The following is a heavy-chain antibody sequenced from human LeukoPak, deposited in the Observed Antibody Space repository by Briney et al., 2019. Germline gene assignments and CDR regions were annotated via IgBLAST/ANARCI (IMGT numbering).Heavy chain of an antibody. CDR3: ARDAGRAFWSVAYYFDY. J-gene: IGHJ4*02. D-gene: IGHD3-3*01. Sequence: PGGSLRLSCAASGFTFSSYAMSWVRQAPGKGLEWVAVISYDGSNKYYADSVKGRFTISRDNSKNTLYLQMNSLRAEDTAVYYCARDAGRAFWSVAYYFDYWGQGTLVTVSS. CDR2: ISYDGSNK. CDR1: GFTFSSYA. V-gene: IGHV3-30-3*01.